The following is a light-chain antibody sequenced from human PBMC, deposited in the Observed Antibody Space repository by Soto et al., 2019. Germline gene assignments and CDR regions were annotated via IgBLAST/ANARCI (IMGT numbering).Light chain of an antibody. J-gene: IGKJ3*01. V-gene: IGKV3-11*01. CDR2: DAS. CDR1: QSVNNY. CDR3: QHRNNRPFS. Sequence: EIVMTQSPATLSLSPGERATLSCRASQSVNNYLAWYQQRPGQAPRLLIYDASHRATGIPARFSGSGSGTDFTLTIRSLEPEDFAVYYCQHRNNRPFSFGPGTKVDIK.